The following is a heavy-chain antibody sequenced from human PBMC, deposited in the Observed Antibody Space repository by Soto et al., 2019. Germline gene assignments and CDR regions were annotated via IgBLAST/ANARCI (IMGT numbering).Heavy chain of an antibody. Sequence: QLQLQESGPGLVKPSETLSLTCSVSGDSINSDKYYWGWIRQPPGKGLEWIGSIYYRGNTYSNPSLQTRVTISLDKSKSQFSLKLNSVTAADSAMYFCARLEGLATISYYFDFWGQGALVTVSS. D-gene: IGHD3-9*01. J-gene: IGHJ4*02. V-gene: IGHV4-39*01. CDR1: GDSINSDKYY. CDR3: ARLEGLATISYYFDF. CDR2: IYYRGNT.